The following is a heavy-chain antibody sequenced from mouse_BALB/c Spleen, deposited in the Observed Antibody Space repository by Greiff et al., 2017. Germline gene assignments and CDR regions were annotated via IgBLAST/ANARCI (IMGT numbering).Heavy chain of an antibody. CDR2: IYPYNGGT. V-gene: IGHV1S29*02. J-gene: IGHJ3*01. D-gene: IGHD4-1*02. CDR3: ARRGSTGTGAY. CDR1: GYTFTDYN. Sequence: EVQLQESGPELVKPGASVKISCKASGYTFTDYNMHWVKQSHGKSLEWIGYIYPYNGGTGYNQKFKSKATLTVDNSSSTAYMELRSLTSEDSAVYYCARRGSTGTGAYWGQGTLVTVSA.